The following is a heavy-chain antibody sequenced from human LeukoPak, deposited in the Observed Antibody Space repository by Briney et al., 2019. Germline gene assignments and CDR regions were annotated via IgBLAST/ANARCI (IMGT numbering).Heavy chain of an antibody. CDR1: GFTFSNAW. J-gene: IGHJ3*02. CDR3: TTDLGITMVRGVIGDAFDI. V-gene: IGHV3-15*01. CDR2: IKSKTDGGTT. Sequence: GGSLRLSCAASGFTFSNAWMTWVRQAPGKGLEWVGRIKSKTDGGTTDYAAPVKGRFTISRDDSQNTLYLQINSLKTEDTAVYYCTTDLGITMVRGVIGDAFDIWGQGTMVTVSS. D-gene: IGHD3-10*01.